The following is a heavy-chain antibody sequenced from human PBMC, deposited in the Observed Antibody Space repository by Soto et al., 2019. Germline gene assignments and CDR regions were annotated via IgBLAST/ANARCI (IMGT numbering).Heavy chain of an antibody. Sequence: QVQLVQSGAEVKKPGASVKVSCKASGYTFTSYGISWVRQAPGQGLEWMGWISAYNGNTNYAQKLQGRVTMTTDTSTITAYMELRSLRSDDTAVDYCASNYLYYYGSGNTNYYGMDVWGQGNTVTVSS. CDR1: GYTFTSYG. CDR2: ISAYNGNT. D-gene: IGHD3-10*01. V-gene: IGHV1-18*01. CDR3: ASNYLYYYGSGNTNYYGMDV. J-gene: IGHJ6*02.